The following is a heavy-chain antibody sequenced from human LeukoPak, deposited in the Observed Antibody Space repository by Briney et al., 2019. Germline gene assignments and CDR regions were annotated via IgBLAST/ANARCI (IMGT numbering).Heavy chain of an antibody. CDR3: ARDKEVGATTAFDI. D-gene: IGHD1-26*01. CDR2: INWNGGST. V-gene: IGHV3-20*04. CDR1: GFTFDDYD. J-gene: IGHJ3*02. Sequence: GGSLRLSCAASGFTFDDYDMSWVRQAPGKGLEWVSGINWNGGSTGYADSVKGRFTISRDNAKNSLYLQMNSLRAEDTALYYCARDKEVGATTAFDIWGQGTMVTVSS.